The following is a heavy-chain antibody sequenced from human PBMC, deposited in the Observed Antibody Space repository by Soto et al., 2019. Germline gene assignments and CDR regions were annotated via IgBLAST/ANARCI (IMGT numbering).Heavy chain of an antibody. CDR3: ASHGGGGSSTSCYFYGMDV. Sequence: PGGSLRLSCAASGFTFSSNGMHWVRQAPGKGLEWVAVIWYDGSNKYYADSVKGRFTISRDNSKNTLYLQMNSLRAEDTAVYYCASHGGGGSSTSCYFYGMDVWGQGTMVTVSS. J-gene: IGHJ6*01. V-gene: IGHV3-33*01. CDR2: IWYDGSNK. D-gene: IGHD2-2*01. CDR1: GFTFSSNG.